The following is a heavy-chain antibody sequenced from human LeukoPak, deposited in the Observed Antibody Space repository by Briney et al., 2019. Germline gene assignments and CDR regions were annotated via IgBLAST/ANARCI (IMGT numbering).Heavy chain of an antibody. CDR3: VRTARLSDY. CDR1: GFTFRDHY. J-gene: IGHJ4*02. CDR2: ISNDGTTI. D-gene: IGHD6-6*01. Sequence: PGGSLRLSCAASGFTFRDHYMSWIRQAPGKGLEWVSYISNDGTTINYADSMKGRFTVSRDNAKNSVYLQMNSLRVEDTAVYYCVRTARLSDYWGQGTLVTVSS. V-gene: IGHV3-11*04.